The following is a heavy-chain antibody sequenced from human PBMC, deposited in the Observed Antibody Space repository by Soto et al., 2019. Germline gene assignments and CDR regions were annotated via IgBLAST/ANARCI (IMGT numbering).Heavy chain of an antibody. CDR1: GDPISSVDYF. CDR2: IYKSATT. Sequence: PSETLSLTCSVSGDPISSVDYFWAWIRQPPGQALEYIGYIYKSATTYYNPSFESRVAISLDTSKSQFSLNATSVTAADTAVYFCARGRYCLTGRCFPNWFDSWGQGTLVTVSS. CDR3: ARGRYCLTGRCFPNWFDS. D-gene: IGHD2-15*01. V-gene: IGHV4-30-4*01. J-gene: IGHJ5*01.